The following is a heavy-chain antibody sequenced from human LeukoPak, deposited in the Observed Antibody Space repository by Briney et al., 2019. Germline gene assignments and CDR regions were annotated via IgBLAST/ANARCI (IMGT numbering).Heavy chain of an antibody. V-gene: IGHV1-2*02. CDR2: INPNSGGT. Sequence: ASVKVSCKASGYTFTSYYMHWVRQAPGQGLEWMGWINPNSGGTNYAQKFQGRVTMTRDTSISTAYMELSRLRSDDTAVYYCARLGQIAAAGTYYYYYYMDVWGKGTTVTVSS. D-gene: IGHD6-13*01. J-gene: IGHJ6*03. CDR1: GYTFTSYY. CDR3: ARLGQIAAAGTYYYYYYMDV.